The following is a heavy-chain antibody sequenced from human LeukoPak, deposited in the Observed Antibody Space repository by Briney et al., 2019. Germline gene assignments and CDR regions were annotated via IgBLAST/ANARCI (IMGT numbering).Heavy chain of an antibody. CDR1: GITLSNYG. V-gene: IGHV3-23*01. CDR3: AKRVPAANFDY. Sequence: GGSLRLSCAVSGITLSNYGMSWVRQAPGKGLEWVAGISDSGGRTNYADSVKGRFTISRDNPKNTLYLQMNSLRAEDTAVYYCAKRVPAANFDYWGQGTLVTVSS. J-gene: IGHJ4*02. CDR2: ISDSGGRT. D-gene: IGHD2-2*01.